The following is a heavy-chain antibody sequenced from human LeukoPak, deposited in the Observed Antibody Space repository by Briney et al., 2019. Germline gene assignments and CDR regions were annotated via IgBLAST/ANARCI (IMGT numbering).Heavy chain of an antibody. V-gene: IGHV4-34*01. Sequence: KPSETLSLTCAVYGGSFSGYYWSWIRQPPGKGLEWIGEINHSGSTNYNPSLKSRVTISVDTSKNQFSLKLSSVTAADTAVYYCAGRVGATTRPYYFDYWGQGTLVTVSS. D-gene: IGHD1-26*01. CDR1: GGSFSGYY. J-gene: IGHJ4*02. CDR2: INHSGST. CDR3: AGRVGATTRPYYFDY.